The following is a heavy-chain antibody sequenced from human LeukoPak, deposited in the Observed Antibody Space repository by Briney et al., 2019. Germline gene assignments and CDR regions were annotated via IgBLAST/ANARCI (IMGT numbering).Heavy chain of an antibody. CDR3: ARHGSVSSGALV. CDR1: GGSISSYY. J-gene: IGHJ4*02. Sequence: SETLSLTCTVSGGSISSYYWSWIRQPPGKGLEWIGYIYYSGSTNYNPSLKSRVTISVDTSKNQFSLKLSSVTAADTAVYYCARHGSVSSGALVWGQGTLVTVSS. V-gene: IGHV4-59*08. D-gene: IGHD3-22*01. CDR2: IYYSGST.